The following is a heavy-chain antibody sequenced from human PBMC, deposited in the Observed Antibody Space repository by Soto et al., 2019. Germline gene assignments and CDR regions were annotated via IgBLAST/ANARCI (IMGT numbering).Heavy chain of an antibody. V-gene: IGHV3-23*01. Sequence: CGSMILSCVASGFSFNNYAMGWVRQAPGKGLEWVSTIRGSSGSTNYADSVKGRFTISRDNSKNTVFLQMNSLRAEDTAVYYCANLPLRLYYFEYWGQGTLVTVTS. CDR1: GFSFNNYA. CDR2: IRGSSGST. J-gene: IGHJ4*02. CDR3: ANLPLRLYYFEY.